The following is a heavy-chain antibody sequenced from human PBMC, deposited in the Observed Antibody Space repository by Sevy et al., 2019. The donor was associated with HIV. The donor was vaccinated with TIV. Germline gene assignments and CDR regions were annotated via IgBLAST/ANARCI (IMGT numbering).Heavy chain of an antibody. Sequence: QLGGSLRLSCAASGFTFSSYAMHWVRQAPGKGLEWVAVISYDGSNKYYADSVKGRFTISRDNSKNTLYLQMNSLRAEDTAVYYCAREGGEIAARPDQLPFDYWGQGTLVTVSS. CDR3: AREGGEIAARPDQLPFDY. D-gene: IGHD6-6*01. J-gene: IGHJ4*02. V-gene: IGHV3-30-3*01. CDR2: ISYDGSNK. CDR1: GFTFSSYA.